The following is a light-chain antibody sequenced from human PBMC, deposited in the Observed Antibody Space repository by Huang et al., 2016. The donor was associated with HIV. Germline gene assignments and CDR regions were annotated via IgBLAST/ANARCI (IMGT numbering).Light chain of an antibody. CDR2: AKS. CDR3: QHYYNSPPCT. V-gene: IGKV1-NL1*01. J-gene: IGKJ1*01. Sequence: DIQMTQSPSSLSASVGDRVTITCRASQGISNSVAWYQQRPGKAPKLLLYAKSRLETGAPYMYSGSRFGTEYTHTISSLRPEDEETDYCQHYYNSPPCTFGQGTKVEIK. CDR1: QGISNS.